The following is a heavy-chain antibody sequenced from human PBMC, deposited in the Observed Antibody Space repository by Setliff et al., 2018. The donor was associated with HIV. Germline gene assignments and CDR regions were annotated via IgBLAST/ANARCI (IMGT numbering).Heavy chain of an antibody. Sequence: SWVRRAPGKGLEWVSGISGSGGRTYYGDSVKGRVTISRAHSKSTVFLQMDSLRAEDTATYFCVKEEFSSVGTSASHIWGQGTVVTVSS. J-gene: IGHJ3*02. V-gene: IGHV3-23*01. CDR2: ISGSGGRT. D-gene: IGHD1-1*01. CDR3: VKEEFSSVGTSASHI.